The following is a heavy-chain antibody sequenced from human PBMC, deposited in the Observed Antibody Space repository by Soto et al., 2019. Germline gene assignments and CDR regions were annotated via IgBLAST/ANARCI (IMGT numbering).Heavy chain of an antibody. CDR3: ARDRGHDYSIYFPSDYYYGMDV. Sequence: QVQLVQSGAEVKKPGSSVKVSCKASGGTFSSYAISWVRQAPGQGLEWMGGIIPIFGTANYAQKFQGRVTITADKSTSTAYMELSSLRSEDTAVYYCARDRGHDYSIYFPSDYYYGMDVWGQGTTVTVSS. V-gene: IGHV1-69*06. J-gene: IGHJ6*02. CDR1: GGTFSSYA. D-gene: IGHD4-4*01. CDR2: IIPIFGTA.